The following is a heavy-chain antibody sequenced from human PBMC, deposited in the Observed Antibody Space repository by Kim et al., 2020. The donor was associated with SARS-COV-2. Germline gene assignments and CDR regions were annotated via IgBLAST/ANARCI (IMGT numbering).Heavy chain of an antibody. CDR1: GFTFGDYA. D-gene: IGHD3-10*01. Sequence: GGSLRLSCTASGFTFGDYAMSWFRQAPGKGLEWVGFIRSKAYGGTTAYAASVKGRFTISRDDSKSIAYLQMNSLKTEDTDVYYCTRFLRGVRGVIQHWGQGALGTVSS. CDR3: TRFLRGVRGVIQH. V-gene: IGHV3-49*03. J-gene: IGHJ1*01. CDR2: IRSKAYGGTT.